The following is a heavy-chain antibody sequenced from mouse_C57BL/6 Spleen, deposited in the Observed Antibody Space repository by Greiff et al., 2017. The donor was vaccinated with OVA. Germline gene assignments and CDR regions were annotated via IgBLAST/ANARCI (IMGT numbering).Heavy chain of an antibody. D-gene: IGHD5-1*01. V-gene: IGHV5-4*01. CDR1: GFTFSSYA. CDR2: ISDGGSYT. CDR3: AREGHSTFMDY. J-gene: IGHJ4*01. Sequence: EVQGVESGGGLVKPGGSLKLSCAASGFTFSSYAMSWVRQTPEKRLEWVATISDGGSYTYYPDNVKGRFTISRDNAKNNLYLQMSHLKSEDTAMYYCAREGHSTFMDYWGQGTSVTVSS.